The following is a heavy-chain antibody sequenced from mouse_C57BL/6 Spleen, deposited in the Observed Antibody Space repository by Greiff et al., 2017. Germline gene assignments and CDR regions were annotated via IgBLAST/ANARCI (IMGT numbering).Heavy chain of an antibody. D-gene: IGHD1-1*01. Sequence: VHVKQSGPELVKPGASVKISCKASGYSFTDYNMNWVKQSNGKSLEWIGVINPNYGTTSYNQKFKGKATLTVDQSSSTAYMQLNSLTSEDSAVYYCARGDYGSSYAMDYWGQGTSVTVSS. V-gene: IGHV1-39*01. CDR3: ARGDYGSSYAMDY. CDR1: GYSFTDYN. CDR2: INPNYGTT. J-gene: IGHJ4*01.